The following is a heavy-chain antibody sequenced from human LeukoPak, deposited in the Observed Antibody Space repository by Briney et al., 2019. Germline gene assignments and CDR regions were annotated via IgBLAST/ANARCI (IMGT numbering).Heavy chain of an antibody. D-gene: IGHD6-6*01. CDR3: AREGSVRAMRIGD. Sequence: QPGRSLRLASAETGFSFSIYGMHWVRQAPRKGLEWVAGDWYDGNDKYYADSVKSQFTISRDNSKNTLYLQMNSLRAEDTAVYYCAREGSVRAMRIGDWGQGTLVTVSS. V-gene: IGHV3-33*01. CDR2: DWYDGNDK. J-gene: IGHJ4*02. CDR1: GFSFSIYG.